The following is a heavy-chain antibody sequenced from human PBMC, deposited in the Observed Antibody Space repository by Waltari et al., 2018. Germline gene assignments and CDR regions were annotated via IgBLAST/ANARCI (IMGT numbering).Heavy chain of an antibody. CDR1: GGSISSGSYY. V-gene: IGHV4-61*09. CDR3: AREGIAAAGKTPMDV. J-gene: IGHJ6*02. D-gene: IGHD6-13*01. CDR2: IYTSGST. Sequence: QVQLQESGPGLVKPSQTLSLTCTVSGGSISSGSYYWSWIRQPAGKGLEWIGYIYTSGSTNYNPSLKSRVTISVDTSKNQFSLKLSSVTAADTAVYYCAREGIAAAGKTPMDVWGQGTTVTVSS.